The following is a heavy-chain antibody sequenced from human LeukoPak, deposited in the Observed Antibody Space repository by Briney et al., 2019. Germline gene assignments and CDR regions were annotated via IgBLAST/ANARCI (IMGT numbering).Heavy chain of an antibody. CDR3: AKVKWKLIGYFDY. CDR2: IRDSGSST. D-gene: IGHD1-20*01. J-gene: IGHJ4*02. Sequence: GGALRLSCAASGFTFSSYAMSWVRQAPGKGLEWVSAIRDSGSSTHYADSVKGRFTISRDNGKNTLLLQMNSLRAEDAAVYFCAKVKWKLIGYFDYWGQGTLVTASS. CDR1: GFTFSSYA. V-gene: IGHV3-23*01.